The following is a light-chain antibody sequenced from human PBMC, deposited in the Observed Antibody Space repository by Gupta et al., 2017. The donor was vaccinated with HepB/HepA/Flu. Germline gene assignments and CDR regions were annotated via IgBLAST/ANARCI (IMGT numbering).Light chain of an antibody. J-gene: IGLJ2*01. Sequence: QSVLTQPPSVSGAPGQRVTISCTGSSSNIGAGYDVHWYQQLPGTAPKLLIYGNNNRPSGVPDRFSGSKSGTSASLAITGLQAEDEADYDGQSYDSSLTEVIFGGGTKLTVL. CDR2: GNN. V-gene: IGLV1-40*01. CDR3: QSYDSSLTEVI. CDR1: SSNIGAGYD.